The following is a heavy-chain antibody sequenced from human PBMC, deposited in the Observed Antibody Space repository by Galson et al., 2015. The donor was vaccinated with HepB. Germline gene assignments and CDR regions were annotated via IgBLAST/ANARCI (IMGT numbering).Heavy chain of an antibody. J-gene: IGHJ4*02. CDR3: ARDRAYSDSGDYYNFDY. Sequence: SLRLSCAASGFTFSSYGMHWVRQAPGKGLEWVAFIWYDGSNKYYADSVKGRFTISRENSKNTVYLQMNSLRAEDTAVYYCARDRAYSDSGDYYNFDYWGQGTLVTVSS. D-gene: IGHD3-22*01. V-gene: IGHV3-33*01. CDR2: IWYDGSNK. CDR1: GFTFSSYG.